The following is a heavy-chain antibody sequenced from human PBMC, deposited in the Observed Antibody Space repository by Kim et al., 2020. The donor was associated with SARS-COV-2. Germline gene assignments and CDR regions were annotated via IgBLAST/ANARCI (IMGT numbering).Heavy chain of an antibody. CDR2: INSDGSST. J-gene: IGHJ6*02. CDR3: ARDGSYYDFWSGYYKYYYGMDV. Sequence: GGSLRLSCAASGFTFSSYWMHWVRQAPGKGLVWVSRINSDGSSTSYADSVKGRFTISRDNAKNTLYLQMNSLRAEDTAVYYCARDGSYYDFWSGYYKYYYGMDVWGQGTTVTVSS. V-gene: IGHV3-74*01. CDR1: GFTFSSYW. D-gene: IGHD3-3*01.